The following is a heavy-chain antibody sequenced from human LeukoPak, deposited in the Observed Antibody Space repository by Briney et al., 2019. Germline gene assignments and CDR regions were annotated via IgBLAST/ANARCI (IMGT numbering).Heavy chain of an antibody. CDR2: IYSGGST. Sequence: GGSLRLSCAASGFTVSSNYMSWVRQAPGKGLEWVSVIYSGGSTYYADSVKGRFTISRDNSKNTLYLQMNSLRAEDAAVYYCARDRISWFDPWGQGTLVTVSS. J-gene: IGHJ5*02. CDR1: GFTVSSNY. D-gene: IGHD3-3*02. V-gene: IGHV3-53*01. CDR3: ARDRISWFDP.